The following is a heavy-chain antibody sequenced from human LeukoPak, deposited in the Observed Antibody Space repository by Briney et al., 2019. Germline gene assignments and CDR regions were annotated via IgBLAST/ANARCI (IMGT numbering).Heavy chain of an antibody. CDR2: IEYSGSP. Sequence: SETLSLTCPVSGGSISSSGYYWGWIRQAPGKGLEWIGRIEYSGSPYYTPSLKRRVTISVDTSNNQFSLKLSSVTAADTAVYYCARPYSSGFIYYFDQWGQGTLVTVSS. CDR1: GGSISSSGYY. J-gene: IGHJ4*02. CDR3: ARPYSSGFIYYFDQ. V-gene: IGHV4-39*01. D-gene: IGHD6-19*01.